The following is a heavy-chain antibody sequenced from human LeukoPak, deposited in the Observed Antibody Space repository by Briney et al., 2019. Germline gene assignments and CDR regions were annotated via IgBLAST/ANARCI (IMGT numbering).Heavy chain of an antibody. J-gene: IGHJ4*02. V-gene: IGHV1-8*03. Sequence: ASVKVSCKASGYTFTSYDINWVRQATGQGLEWMGWMNPNSGNTGYAQKFQGRVTITRNTSISTAYMELSSLRSEDTAAYYCARAYTYYDFWSGYYTGNYFDYWGQGTLVTVSS. D-gene: IGHD3-3*01. CDR2: MNPNSGNT. CDR3: ARAYTYYDFWSGYYTGNYFDY. CDR1: GYTFTSYD.